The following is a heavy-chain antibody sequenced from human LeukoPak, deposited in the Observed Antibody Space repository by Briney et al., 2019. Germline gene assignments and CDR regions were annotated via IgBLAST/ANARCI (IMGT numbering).Heavy chain of an antibody. CDR3: ARDLPGVPRDYFDY. CDR1: GFTFGDYY. V-gene: IGHV3-11*01. D-gene: IGHD3-10*01. J-gene: IGHJ4*02. CDR2: ITSSGDTI. Sequence: GGSLRLSCAASGFTFGDYYMSWIRQAPGKGPEWISYITSSGDTISYADSVKGRFTISRDNAKKSLYLQMNSLRAEDTAVYYCARDLPGVPRDYFDYWGQGTLVTVSS.